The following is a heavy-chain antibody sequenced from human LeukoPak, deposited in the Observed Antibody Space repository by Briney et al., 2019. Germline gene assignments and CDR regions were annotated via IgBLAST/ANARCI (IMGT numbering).Heavy chain of an antibody. CDR3: ARHQDSSTSQGFYYYYGMDV. Sequence: PSETLSLTCTVSGGSISSYYWSWIRQPPGKGLEWIGYIYYSGSTNYNPSLKSRVTISVDTSKNQFSLKLSSVTAADTAVYYCARHQDSSTSQGFYYYYGMDVWGQGTTVTVSS. V-gene: IGHV4-59*08. D-gene: IGHD2-2*01. J-gene: IGHJ6*02. CDR1: GGSISSYY. CDR2: IYYSGST.